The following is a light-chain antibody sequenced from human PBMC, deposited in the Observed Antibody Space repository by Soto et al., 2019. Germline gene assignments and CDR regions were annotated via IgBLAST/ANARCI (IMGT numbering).Light chain of an antibody. CDR3: QKTYSTPRT. CDR2: AAS. J-gene: IGKJ1*01. CDR1: QSISSY. Sequence: DIQMTQSPSSLSASVGDRVTITCRASQSISSYLNWYQQKPGKAPKLLISAASSLQSGVPSRFSGSGSGTDFTLTISSLQPEDFATHYCQKTYSTPRTSRQGTQVDIK. V-gene: IGKV1-39*01.